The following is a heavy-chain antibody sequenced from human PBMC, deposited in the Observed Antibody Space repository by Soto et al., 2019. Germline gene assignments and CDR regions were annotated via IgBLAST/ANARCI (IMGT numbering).Heavy chain of an antibody. V-gene: IGHV3-33*01. J-gene: IGHJ5*02. CDR3: ARVDDCGDPPLDP. CDR1: GFTFSSYG. CDR2: IWYDGSNK. D-gene: IGHD4-17*01. Sequence: QVQLVESGGGVVQPGRSLRLSCAASGFTFSSYGMHWVRQAPGKGLEWVAVIWYDGSNKYYADSVKGRFTISRDNSKNTLYLHMSSLRDEDTAVYYCARVDDCGDPPLDPWGQGSLVTVS.